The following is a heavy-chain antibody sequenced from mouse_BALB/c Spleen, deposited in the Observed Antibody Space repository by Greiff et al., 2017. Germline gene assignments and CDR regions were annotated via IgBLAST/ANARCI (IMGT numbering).Heavy chain of an antibody. CDR1: GFNIKDTY. CDR2: IDPANGNT. V-gene: IGHV14-3*02. CDR3: ARTGYDYDFAY. Sequence: VQLKQSGAELVKPGASVKLSCTASGFNIKDTYMHWVKQRPEQGLEWIGRIDPANGNTKYDPKFQGKATITADTSSNTAYLQLSSLTSEDTAVDYCARTGYDYDFAYWGQGTLVTVSA. J-gene: IGHJ3*01. D-gene: IGHD2-4*01.